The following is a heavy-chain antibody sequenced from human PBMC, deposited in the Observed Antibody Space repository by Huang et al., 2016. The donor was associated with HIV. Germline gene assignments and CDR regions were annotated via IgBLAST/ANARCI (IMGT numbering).Heavy chain of an antibody. CDR2: MNPNTGNT. Sequence: QVHLVQSGAEVKKPGASVKVSCKASGYTFTNYDINWVRQAPGRGVEWMGWMNPNTGNTGFAQSVKGRVTMTRKTSITTAYMELTSLTSEDTAMYYCARSAYGDLDYWGLGTLVIVSS. D-gene: IGHD4-17*01. V-gene: IGHV1-8*02. CDR1: GYTFTNYD. J-gene: IGHJ4*02. CDR3: ARSAYGDLDY.